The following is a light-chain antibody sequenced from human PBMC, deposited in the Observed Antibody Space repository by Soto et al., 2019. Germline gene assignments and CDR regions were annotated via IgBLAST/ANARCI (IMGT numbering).Light chain of an antibody. Sequence: DIQLTQSPSFLSASVGGRVTITCRANQGISSYLAWYQQKPGRAPKLLNYAASTLQSGVPSRFSGSGFGTEFTLTISSLQPEDFATYYCLQVNSYPLTFGGGTKVEIK. CDR3: LQVNSYPLT. CDR1: QGISSY. V-gene: IGKV1-9*01. J-gene: IGKJ4*01. CDR2: AAS.